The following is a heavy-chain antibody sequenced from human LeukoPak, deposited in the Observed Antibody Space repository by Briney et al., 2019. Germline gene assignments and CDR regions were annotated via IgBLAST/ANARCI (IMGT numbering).Heavy chain of an antibody. CDR2: IRFDGGNK. CDR3: AKDAPCTNAVCALSG. V-gene: IGHV3-30*02. CDR1: GSTFSSYG. J-gene: IGHJ4*02. D-gene: IGHD2-8*01. Sequence: GGSLRLSCAASGSTFSSYGMHWVRQAPGKGLEWVAFIRFDGGNKYYADSVKGRFTISRDNSRNTLYLQMSSLRPEDTAVYYCAKDAPCTNAVCALSGWGQGTLVTVPS.